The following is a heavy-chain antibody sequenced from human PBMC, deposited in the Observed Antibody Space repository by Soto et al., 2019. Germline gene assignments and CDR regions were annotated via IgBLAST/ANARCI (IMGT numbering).Heavy chain of an antibody. D-gene: IGHD3-3*01. V-gene: IGHV1-18*01. CDR2: ISAYNGNT. CDR3: ARHINYDFWSGYYPFYYGMDV. Sequence: ASVKVSCKASGYTFTNYGISWVRQAPGQGLEWMGWISAYNGNTNYARKLQGRVTMTTDTSTNTAYMELRSLRSDDTAVYYCARHINYDFWSGYYPFYYGMDVWGQGTTVTVSS. CDR1: GYTFTNYG. J-gene: IGHJ6*02.